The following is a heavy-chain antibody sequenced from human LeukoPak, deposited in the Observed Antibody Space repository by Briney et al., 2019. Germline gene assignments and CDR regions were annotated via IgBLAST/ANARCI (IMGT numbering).Heavy chain of an antibody. V-gene: IGHV4-39*01. J-gene: IGHJ4*02. CDR2: IYYSGST. Sequence: SETLSLTCTVSGGSISSSSYYWGWIRQPPGKGLVWIGSIYYSGSTYYNPSLKSRVTISVDTSKNQFSLKLSSVTAADTAVYYCARRHFGELSPFDYWGQGTLVTVSS. D-gene: IGHD3-10*01. CDR1: GGSISSSSYY. CDR3: ARRHFGELSPFDY.